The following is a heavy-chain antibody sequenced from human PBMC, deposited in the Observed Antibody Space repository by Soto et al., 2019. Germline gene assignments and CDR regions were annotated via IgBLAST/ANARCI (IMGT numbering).Heavy chain of an antibody. CDR3: ATRGTQGRWLEFADY. CDR1: GATLAGLG. V-gene: IGHV1-69*01. D-gene: IGHD5-12*01. Sequence: QVQLVQSGAEVKRPGSSVKVSCEAPGATLAGLGLPGVVRAPGQGLDWWGGIIPIFGRTTFAPKFLGRVTITADESTRTTYMELTALTSDDTAIYYCATRGTQGRWLEFADYWGQGTLVTVSS. CDR2: IIPIFGRT. J-gene: IGHJ4*02.